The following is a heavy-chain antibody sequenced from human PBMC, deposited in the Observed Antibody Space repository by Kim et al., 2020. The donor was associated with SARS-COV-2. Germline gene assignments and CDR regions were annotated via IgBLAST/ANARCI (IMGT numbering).Heavy chain of an antibody. Sequence: GGSLRLSCAASGFTFSSYAMSWVRQAPGKGLEWVSAISGSGGSTYYADSVKGRFTISRDNSKNTLYLQMNSLRAEDTAVYYCAKTADYYDSSGYYYHYWGQGTLVTVSS. D-gene: IGHD3-22*01. CDR3: AKTADYYDSSGYYYHY. V-gene: IGHV3-23*01. CDR1: GFTFSSYA. J-gene: IGHJ4*02. CDR2: ISGSGGST.